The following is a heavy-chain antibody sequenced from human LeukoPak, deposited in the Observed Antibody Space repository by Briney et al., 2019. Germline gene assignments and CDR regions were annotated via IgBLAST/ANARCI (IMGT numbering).Heavy chain of an antibody. Sequence: PSETLSLTCTVSGGSISSGSYYWGWIRQPPGKGLEWIGNIYYSGSTNYNPSLKSRVTISVDTSKNQFSLKLSSVTAADTAVYYCARDIVVPAATLDYWGQGTLVTVSS. CDR1: GGSISSGSYY. CDR2: IYYSGST. V-gene: IGHV4-39*07. J-gene: IGHJ4*02. CDR3: ARDIVVPAATLDY. D-gene: IGHD2-2*01.